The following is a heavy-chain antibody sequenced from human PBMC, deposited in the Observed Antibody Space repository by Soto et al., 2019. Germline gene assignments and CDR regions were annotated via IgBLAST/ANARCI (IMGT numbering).Heavy chain of an antibody. CDR2: ISPYNGNT. Sequence: ASVKVSCKTSGYTFTTYGLSWVRQAPGQGLEWMGWISPYNGNTNYAEKLQGRVTMTTDTSTSTVYMELRSLRSDDTAVYYCARRDNGDDRFDPWGQGTLVTVSS. J-gene: IGHJ5*02. D-gene: IGHD4-17*01. CDR3: ARRDNGDDRFDP. V-gene: IGHV1-18*04. CDR1: GYTFTTYG.